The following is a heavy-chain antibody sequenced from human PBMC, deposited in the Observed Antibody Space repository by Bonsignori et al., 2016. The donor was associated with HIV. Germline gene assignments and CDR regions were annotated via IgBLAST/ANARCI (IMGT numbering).Heavy chain of an antibody. CDR3: AKTNAYSSSWAAFDY. CDR1: GFTFSSYG. V-gene: IGHV3-33*06. Sequence: GESLKISCAASGFTFSSYGMHWVRQAPGKGLEWVAVIWYDGSNKYYADSVKGRFTISRDNSKNTLYLQMNSLRAEDTAVYYCAKTNAYSSSWAAFDYWGQGTLVTVSS. J-gene: IGHJ4*02. CDR2: IWYDGSNK. D-gene: IGHD6-13*01.